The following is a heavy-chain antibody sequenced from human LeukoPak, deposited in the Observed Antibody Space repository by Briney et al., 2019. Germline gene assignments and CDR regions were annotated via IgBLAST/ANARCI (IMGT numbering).Heavy chain of an antibody. J-gene: IGHJ4*02. Sequence: GASVKVSCKASGYTFTSYDMHWVRQAPGQGLEGMGIINPSGGSADYAQKFQGRVTMTRDTYTNTFYMELSSLRSEDTAVYYCARGAKRWLQFKTSAGFDFWGQGTLVTVSS. V-gene: IGHV1-46*01. CDR2: INPSGGSA. CDR3: ARGAKRWLQFKTSAGFDF. D-gene: IGHD5-24*01. CDR1: GYTFTSYD.